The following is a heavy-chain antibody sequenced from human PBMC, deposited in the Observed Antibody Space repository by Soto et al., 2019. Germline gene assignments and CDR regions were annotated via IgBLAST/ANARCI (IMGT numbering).Heavy chain of an antibody. V-gene: IGHV3-11*05. J-gene: IGHJ4*02. CDR1: GFTFSDYY. D-gene: IGHD6-13*01. Sequence: QVQLVESGGGLVKPGGSLRLSCAASGFTFSDYYMSWIRQTPGKGLEWLSYISSSSTYTSYADSVKGRFIISRDNAKNSLHLQMNTLRAEDTAVYYCAREGPVNSIWYVDSWGQGTLVTVSS. CDR3: AREGPVNSIWYVDS. CDR2: ISSSSTYT.